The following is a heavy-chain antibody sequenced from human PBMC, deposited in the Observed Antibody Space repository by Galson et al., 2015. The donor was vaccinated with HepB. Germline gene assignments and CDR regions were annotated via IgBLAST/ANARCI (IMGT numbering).Heavy chain of an antibody. CDR2: ISSNSNYI. J-gene: IGHJ4*02. V-gene: IGHV3-21*01. Sequence: SLRLSCAASGVTFSTYSMNWVRQAPGKGLEWVSSISSNSNYIDYVDSVKGRFTISRDNAKNSLYLQMNSLRAEDTAMYFCAPSAWILGHWGQGTLVTVSS. CDR3: APSAWILGH. CDR1: GVTFSTYS. D-gene: IGHD5-12*01.